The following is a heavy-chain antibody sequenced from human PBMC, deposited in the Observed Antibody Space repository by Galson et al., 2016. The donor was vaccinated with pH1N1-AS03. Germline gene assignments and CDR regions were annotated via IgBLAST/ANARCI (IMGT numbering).Heavy chain of an antibody. V-gene: IGHV3-30*03. Sequence: SLRLSCAASGFPFSGYDMHWARQAPGKGLEWVALSSHGGISTYYADSVKGRFTVSRDNSRNTLYLQLSSLRPEDTAIYYCNTGWNSRGAGHLGQGTLVTVSS. CDR2: SSHGGIST. J-gene: IGHJ1*01. CDR1: GFPFSGYD. CDR3: NTGWNSRGAGH. D-gene: IGHD1/OR15-1a*01.